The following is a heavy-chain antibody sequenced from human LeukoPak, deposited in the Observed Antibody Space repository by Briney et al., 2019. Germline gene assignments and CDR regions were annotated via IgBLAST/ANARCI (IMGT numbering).Heavy chain of an antibody. J-gene: IGHJ6*02. D-gene: IGHD3-10*01. Sequence: SETLSLTCTVSGGSISSYYWSWIRQPPGKGLEWIGYIYYSGSTNYNPSLKSRVTISVDTSKNQFSLKLNSVTAADTAVYYCARHLNYYGSGSYGAYYYYCLDVWGQGTTVTVSS. CDR1: GGSISSYY. CDR2: IYYSGST. CDR3: ARHLNYYGSGSYGAYYYYCLDV. V-gene: IGHV4-59*01.